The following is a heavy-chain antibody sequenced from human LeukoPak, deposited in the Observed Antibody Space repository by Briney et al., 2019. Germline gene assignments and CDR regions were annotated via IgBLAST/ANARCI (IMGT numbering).Heavy chain of an antibody. Sequence: GGSLRLSCAASGFTFSNYAMNWVRQAPGKGLEWVSAISGSGGSTYYADSVKGRFTISRDNSKNTLYLQMNSLRAEDTAVYYCATLPAARDYYYYYGMDVWGQGTTVTVSS. D-gene: IGHD2-2*01. CDR3: ATLPAARDYYYYYGMDV. CDR2: ISGSGGST. V-gene: IGHV3-23*01. CDR1: GFTFSNYA. J-gene: IGHJ6*02.